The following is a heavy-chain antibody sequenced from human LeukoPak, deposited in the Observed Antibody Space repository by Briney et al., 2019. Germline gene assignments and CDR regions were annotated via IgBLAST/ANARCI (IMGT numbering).Heavy chain of an antibody. CDR3: ARGREVTAIRGNYFDY. Sequence: SSETLSLTCTVSGGSITGRSYYWSWIRQPPGKGLEWIGEINHSGSTNYNPSLKSRVTISVDTSKNQFSLKLSSVTAADTAVYYCARGREVTAIRGNYFDYWGQGTLVTVSS. J-gene: IGHJ4*02. CDR2: INHSGST. V-gene: IGHV4-39*07. CDR1: GGSITGRSYY. D-gene: IGHD2-21*02.